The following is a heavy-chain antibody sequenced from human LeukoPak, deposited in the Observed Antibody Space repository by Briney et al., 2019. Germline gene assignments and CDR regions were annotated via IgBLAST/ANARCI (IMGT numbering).Heavy chain of an antibody. CDR1: GYTFTSYD. CDR3: ATSGNYYGSGSYDLYYYYGMDV. J-gene: IGHJ6*02. V-gene: IGHV1-8*01. Sequence: GASVKVSCKASGYTFTSYDINWVRQATGQGLEWMGWMSPNSGNTGYAQKFQGGVTMTRNTSISTAYMELSSLRSEDTAVYYCATSGNYYGSGSYDLYYYYGMDVWGQGTTVTVSS. CDR2: MSPNSGNT. D-gene: IGHD3-10*01.